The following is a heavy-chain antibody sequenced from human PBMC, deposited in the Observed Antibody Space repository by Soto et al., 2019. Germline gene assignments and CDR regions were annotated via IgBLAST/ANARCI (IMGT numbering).Heavy chain of an antibody. J-gene: IGHJ6*02. V-gene: IGHV5-51*01. CDR2: IYPGDSDT. D-gene: IGHD3-9*01. Sequence: GESLKISCKGSGYSFTNYWIGWIRQMPGKGLEWMGIIYPGDSDTRYSPSFQGQVTISADKSISTAYLQWSSLKASDTAMYYCARRDYDILTGYYSYGMDVWGQGTTVTVSS. CDR3: ARRDYDILTGYYSYGMDV. CDR1: GYSFTNYW.